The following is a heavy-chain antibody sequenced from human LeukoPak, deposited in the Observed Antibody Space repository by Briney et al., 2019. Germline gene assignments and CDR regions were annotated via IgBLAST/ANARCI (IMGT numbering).Heavy chain of an antibody. V-gene: IGHV1-69*13. CDR2: IIPIFGTA. CDR3: ASSRRAWDTAMVIPFDYFDY. J-gene: IGHJ4*02. Sequence: SVKVSCKASGGTFSSYAISWVRQAPGQGLEWMGGIIPIFGTANYAQKFQGRVTITADESTSTAYMELSSLRSEDTAVYYCASSRRAWDTAMVIPFDYFDYWGQGTLVTVSS. CDR1: GGTFSSYA. D-gene: IGHD5-18*01.